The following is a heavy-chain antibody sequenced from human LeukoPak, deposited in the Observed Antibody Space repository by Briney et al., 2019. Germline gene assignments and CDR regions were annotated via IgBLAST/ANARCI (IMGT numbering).Heavy chain of an antibody. V-gene: IGHV4-4*07. CDR3: AREQYDFWSGYYRDYCYGMDI. D-gene: IGHD3-3*01. Sequence: PSETLPHTCTVSGGSISSYYWSWIRQPAGKGLEWIGRIYTSGSTNYNPSLKSRVTMSVDTSKNQFSLKLSSVTAADTAVYYCAREQYDFWSGYYRDYCYGMDIWGQGTTVTVSS. CDR2: IYTSGST. CDR1: GGSISSYY. J-gene: IGHJ6*02.